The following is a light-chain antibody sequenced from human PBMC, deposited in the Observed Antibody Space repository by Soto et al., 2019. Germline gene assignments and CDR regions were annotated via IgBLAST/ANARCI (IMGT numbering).Light chain of an antibody. CDR3: KSYAGSNTDV. CDR1: KNDIGVYDF. CDR2: EVV. V-gene: IGLV2-8*01. J-gene: IGLJ1*01. Sequence: QSVLTQPPSASGSPGQSVTISFPGTKNDIGVYDFVSWYQHHTGKAPRLIIYEVVQRPSGVPDRFSGSKSGNTASLTVSGLHAADEADYFCKSYAGSNTDVFGSGTKVTVL.